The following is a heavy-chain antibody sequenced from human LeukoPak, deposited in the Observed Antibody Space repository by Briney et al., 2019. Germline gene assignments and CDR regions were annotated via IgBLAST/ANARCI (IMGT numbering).Heavy chain of an antibody. CDR1: GGSISSYY. J-gene: IGHJ3*02. CDR2: IYYSGST. D-gene: IGHD3-22*01. V-gene: IGHV4-59*08. CDR3: ARIYYYDSSGYAFDI. Sequence: SETLSLTCTVSGGSISSYYWSCIRQPPGKGLEWIGYIYYSGSTNYNPSLKSRVTISVDTSKNHFSLKLSSVTAADTAVYYCARIYYYDSSGYAFDIWGQGTMVTVSS.